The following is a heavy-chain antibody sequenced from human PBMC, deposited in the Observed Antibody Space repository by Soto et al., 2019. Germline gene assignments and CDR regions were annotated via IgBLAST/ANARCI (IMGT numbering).Heavy chain of an antibody. Sequence: SETLSLTCIVSGDSVTSGSYYWTWLRQPPGKGLEWIGYISYTGRTKYNPSLQSRVTISVDTSKNDFSLNLSSATAADTAVYFCAREWGLLPYYVMNVWGHGTAVTVSS. D-gene: IGHD7-27*01. CDR3: AREWGLLPYYVMNV. CDR2: ISYTGRT. CDR1: GDSVTSGSYY. V-gene: IGHV4-61*03. J-gene: IGHJ6*02.